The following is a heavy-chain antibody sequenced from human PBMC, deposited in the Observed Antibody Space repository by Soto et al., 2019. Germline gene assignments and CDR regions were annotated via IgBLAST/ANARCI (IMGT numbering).Heavy chain of an antibody. D-gene: IGHD2-2*01. V-gene: IGHV1-18*01. CDR2: ISAYNGNT. CDR1: GYTFTSYG. CDR3: ARGVSGACSSTSCYYYYYYMDV. Sequence: ASVKVSCKASGYTFTSYGISWVRQAPGQGLEWMGWISAYNGNTNYAQKLQGRVTMTTDTSTSTAYMELRSLRSDDTAVYYCARGVSGACSSTSCYYYYYYMDVWGKGTTVTVSS. J-gene: IGHJ6*03.